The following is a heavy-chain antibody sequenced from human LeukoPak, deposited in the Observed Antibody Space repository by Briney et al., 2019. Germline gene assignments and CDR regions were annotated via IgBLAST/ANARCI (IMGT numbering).Heavy chain of an antibody. CDR2: IYYSGST. D-gene: IGHD3-10*01. CDR3: ASHVLLWCGESALDI. J-gene: IGHJ3*02. Sequence: SETLSLTCTVSGGSISSSSYYWGWIRQPPGKGLEWIGSIYYSGSTYYNPSLKSRVTISVDTSKNQFSLKLSSVTAADTAVYYCASHVLLWCGESALDIWGQGTMVTVSS. CDR1: GGSISSSSYY. V-gene: IGHV4-39*01.